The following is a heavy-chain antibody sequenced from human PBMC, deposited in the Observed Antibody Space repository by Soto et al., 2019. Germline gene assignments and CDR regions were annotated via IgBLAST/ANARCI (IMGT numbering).Heavy chain of an antibody. V-gene: IGHV1-24*01. CDR2: FDPEDGET. CDR3: ATYAYYDSSGYSHFDY. Sequence: WASVKVSCKVSGYTLTELSMHWVRQAPGKGLEWMGGFDPEDGETIYAQKFQGRVTMTEDTSTDTAYMELSSLRSEDTAVYYCATYAYYDSSGYSHFDYWGQGALVTVSS. J-gene: IGHJ4*02. D-gene: IGHD3-22*01. CDR1: GYTLTELS.